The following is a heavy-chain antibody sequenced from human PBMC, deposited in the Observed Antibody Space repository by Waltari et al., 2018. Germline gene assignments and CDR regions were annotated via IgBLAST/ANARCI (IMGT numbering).Heavy chain of an antibody. CDR1: GFTFSDYG. CDR3: AKFGYYGDNDY. D-gene: IGHD4-17*01. J-gene: IGHJ4*02. Sequence: QVQLVGSGGGVVQPGGSLRLSCAASGFTFSDYGMHWLRQAPGMGLEWLAFIRYDESNKYYADSVKGRFTISRDNSKNTLYLQMNGLRAEDTAVYYCAKFGYYGDNDYWGQGTLVTVSS. V-gene: IGHV3-30*02. CDR2: IRYDESNK.